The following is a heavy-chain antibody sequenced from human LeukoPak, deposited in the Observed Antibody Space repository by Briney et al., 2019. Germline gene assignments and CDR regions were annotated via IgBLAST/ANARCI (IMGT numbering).Heavy chain of an antibody. CDR1: GFTFSSYA. V-gene: IGHV3-30-3*02. CDR3: AKPLAAAVPTYAFDI. Sequence: PGRSLRLSCAASGFTFSSYAIHWVRQAPGKGLEWVAVISYDGSNKYYADSVKGRFTISRDDSKNALYLQMNSLRAEDTAVYYCAKPLAAAVPTYAFDIWGQGTMVTVSS. CDR2: ISYDGSNK. D-gene: IGHD6-13*01. J-gene: IGHJ3*02.